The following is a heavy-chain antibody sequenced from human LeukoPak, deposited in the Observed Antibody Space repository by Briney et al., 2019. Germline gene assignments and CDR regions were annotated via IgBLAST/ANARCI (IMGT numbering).Heavy chain of an antibody. CDR2: ISYDETNK. D-gene: IGHD1-14*01. J-gene: IGHJ4*02. V-gene: IGHV3-30*03. CDR1: GFTFSSDG. CDR3: AIPIGTSSTLDY. Sequence: GGSLRLSCAASGFTFSSDGMHWVRQAPDKGLEWVAVISYDETNKYYADSVKGRFTISRDNSKNTLYLQMNSLRAEDTAVYYCAIPIGTSSTLDYWGQGTLVTVSS.